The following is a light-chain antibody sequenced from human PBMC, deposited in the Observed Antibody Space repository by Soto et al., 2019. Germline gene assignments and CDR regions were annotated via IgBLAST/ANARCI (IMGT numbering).Light chain of an antibody. Sequence: EIVMTQSPATLSVSPGERPTLSCRASQSVSTNLAWYQHQPGQAPRVXXYGASTRATGFPARFSGSVSGTEFTLTISRLQSEDFAVYYCQQYGSSPPITFGQGTRLEIK. V-gene: IGKV3-15*01. CDR2: GAS. CDR3: QQYGSSPPIT. J-gene: IGKJ5*01. CDR1: QSVSTN.